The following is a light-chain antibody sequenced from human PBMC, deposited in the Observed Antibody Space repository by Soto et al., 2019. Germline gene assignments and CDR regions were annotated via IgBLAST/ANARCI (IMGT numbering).Light chain of an antibody. CDR3: CLYVGGRTYV. J-gene: IGLJ1*01. Sequence: QSVLTQPASVSGSPGQSITISCTGTVGLVSWYQQHPGKVPKLIIYDDTKRPSGVSSRFSGSKSGSTASLTSSGLQTEDEADYYCCLYVGGRTYVFGTGDQVTVL. CDR1: VGL. CDR2: DDT. V-gene: IGLV2-23*01.